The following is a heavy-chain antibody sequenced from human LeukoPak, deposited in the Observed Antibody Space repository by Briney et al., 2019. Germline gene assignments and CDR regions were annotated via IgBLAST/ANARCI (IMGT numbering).Heavy chain of an antibody. CDR1: GYTFTDYY. J-gene: IGHJ5*02. V-gene: IGHV1-69-2*01. CDR2: VDPEDGET. CDR3: ATDRFDP. Sequence: ASVKVSFKGSGYTFTDYYMHWVQQAPGKGLEWMGLVDPEDGETIYAEKFQGRVTITADTSTDTAYMELSSLRSEDTAVYYCATDRFDPWGQGTLVTVSS.